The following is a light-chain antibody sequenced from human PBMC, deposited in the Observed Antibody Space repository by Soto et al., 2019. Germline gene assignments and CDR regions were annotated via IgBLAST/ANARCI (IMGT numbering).Light chain of an antibody. CDR2: DAS. CDR3: QQYNNWPVT. CDR1: QSVSNY. J-gene: IGKJ4*01. Sequence: EIVLTQSPATLSLSPVERATLSCMASQSVSNYLVWLQQKPGQAPRLLIYDASNRATGIPARFTGSGSGTDFTLTVNSLQSEDIAVYYCQQYNNWPVTFGGGTKVDIK. V-gene: IGKV3-11*01.